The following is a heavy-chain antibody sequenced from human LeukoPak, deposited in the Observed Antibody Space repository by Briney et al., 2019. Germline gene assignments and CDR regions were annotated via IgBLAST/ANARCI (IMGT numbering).Heavy chain of an antibody. Sequence: GGSLRLSCAASGFTVSRSYMSWVRQAPGKGLEWVSVIYSGGSPYYADSVKGRFTITRDNSRNTVNLQMNSLRAGDTARYYCAKGGQDFDFWRFDLWGQGILVIVSS. V-gene: IGHV3-53*01. CDR1: GFTVSRSY. J-gene: IGHJ5*02. D-gene: IGHD3-3*01. CDR2: IYSGGSP. CDR3: AKGGQDFDFWRFDL.